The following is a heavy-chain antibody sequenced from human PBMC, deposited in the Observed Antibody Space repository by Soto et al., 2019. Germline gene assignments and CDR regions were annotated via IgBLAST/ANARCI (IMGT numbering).Heavy chain of an antibody. Sequence: PGGSLRLSCAASGFTFSSYAMSWVRQAPGKGLEWVSAISGSGGSTYYADSVKGRFTISRDNAKNTLYLQMNSLRAEDTAVYYCARTKYSSSSNWFDPWGQGTLVTVSS. V-gene: IGHV3-23*01. CDR2: ISGSGGST. D-gene: IGHD6-6*01. CDR3: ARTKYSSSSNWFDP. J-gene: IGHJ5*02. CDR1: GFTFSSYA.